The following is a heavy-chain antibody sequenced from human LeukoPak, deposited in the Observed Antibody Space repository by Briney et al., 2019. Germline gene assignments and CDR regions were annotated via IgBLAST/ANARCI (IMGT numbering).Heavy chain of an antibody. D-gene: IGHD1-26*01. V-gene: IGHV4-39*07. CDR2: INHSGST. CDR1: GGSISSGVYY. CDR3: ARGGVFDY. J-gene: IGHJ4*02. Sequence: SETLSLTCTVSGGSISSGVYYWAWIRQPPGKGLEWIGEINHSGSTNYNPSLKSRVTISVDTSKNQFSLKLSSVTAADTAVYYCARGGVFDYWGQGTLVTVSS.